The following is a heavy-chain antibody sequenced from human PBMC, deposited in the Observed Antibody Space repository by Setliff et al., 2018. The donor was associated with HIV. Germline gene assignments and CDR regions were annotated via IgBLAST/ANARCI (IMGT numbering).Heavy chain of an antibody. V-gene: IGHV3-48*01. D-gene: IGHD6-13*01. CDR2: VAGSSPI. Sequence: HPGGSLRLSCAASGFSFSIYAMRWVRQAPGKGLEWVSTVAGSSPIFYADSVKGRFTISRDNAKNSLYLQMNSLRAEDTAVYYCARDRESSSSWYQIYFDYYMDVWGKGTTVTVSS. CDR3: ARDRESSSSWYQIYFDYYMDV. CDR1: GFSFSIYA. J-gene: IGHJ6*03.